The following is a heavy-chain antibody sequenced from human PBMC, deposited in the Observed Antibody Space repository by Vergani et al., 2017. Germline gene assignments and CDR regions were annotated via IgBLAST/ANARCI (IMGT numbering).Heavy chain of an antibody. CDR2: ISSSSSYI. CDR1: GFTFSSYS. D-gene: IGHD5-18*01. Sequence: EVRLVESGGGLVKPGGSLRLSCAASGFTFSSYSMNWVRQAPGKGLEWVSSISSSSSYIYYADSVKGRFTISRDNAKNSLYLQMNSLRAEDTAVYYCARASRGYSYGYVQYYWGQGTLVTVSS. CDR3: ARASRGYSYGYVQYY. V-gene: IGHV3-21*01. J-gene: IGHJ4*02.